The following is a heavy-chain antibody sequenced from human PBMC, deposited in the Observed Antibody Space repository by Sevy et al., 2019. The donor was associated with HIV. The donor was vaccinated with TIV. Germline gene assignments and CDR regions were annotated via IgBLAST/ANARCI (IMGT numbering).Heavy chain of an antibody. V-gene: IGHV4-59*08. Sequence: SETLSLTCTVSGGSINSDHWNWIRQPPGKGLEWIGYVYSTGGTNYNPSLKNRVTISVDRTKNQFYLKLTAVTAADTAVYYCARRNDFDIWGQGTMVTVSS. J-gene: IGHJ3*02. CDR1: GGSINSDH. CDR2: VYSTGGT. CDR3: ARRNDFDI.